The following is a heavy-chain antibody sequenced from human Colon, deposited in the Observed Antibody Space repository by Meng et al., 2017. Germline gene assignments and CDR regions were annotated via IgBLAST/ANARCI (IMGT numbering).Heavy chain of an antibody. CDR1: GGSFSGFY. J-gene: IGHJ5*02. CDR3: ATGLRHGDWFDP. Sequence: QVQIQTGGAGLLKPLETLSPTCAASGGSFSGFYWSWIRQPPGKGLEWIGEIDHFGISNYNSSLKGRLTMSVDTSKKQISLTLTSVTAADTAVYYCATGLRHGDWFDPWGPGTLVTVSS. V-gene: IGHV4-34*02. D-gene: IGHD4-17*01. CDR2: IDHFGIS.